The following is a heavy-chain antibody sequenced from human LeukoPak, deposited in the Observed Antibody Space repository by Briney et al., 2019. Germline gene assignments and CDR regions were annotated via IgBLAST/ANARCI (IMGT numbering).Heavy chain of an antibody. CDR1: GFTFDDYA. CDR3: AKDGTRSGGNFDY. Sequence: GRSLRLSCAASGFTFDDYAMHWVRQAPGKGLEWVSGISWNSGSIGYADSVKGRLTISRDNAKNSLYLQMNSLRAEDMALYYCAKDGTRSGGNFDYWGQGTLVTVSS. V-gene: IGHV3-9*03. D-gene: IGHD2-15*01. CDR2: ISWNSGSI. J-gene: IGHJ4*02.